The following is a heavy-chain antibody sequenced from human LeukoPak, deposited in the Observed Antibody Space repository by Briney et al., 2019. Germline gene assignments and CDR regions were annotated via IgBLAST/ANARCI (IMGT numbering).Heavy chain of an antibody. CDR2: MYHSGST. CDR3: ARLSQYCSGGSCYGNYFDY. V-gene: IGHV4-30-2*01. D-gene: IGHD2-15*01. CDR1: GGSICSGGYS. Sequence: SETLSLTCAVSGGSICSGGYSWSWIRQPPGKGLEWIGYMYHSGSTYYNPSLKSRVTISVDRSKNQFSLRLSSVTAADTAVYYCARLSQYCSGGSCYGNYFDYWGQGTLVTVSS. J-gene: IGHJ4*02.